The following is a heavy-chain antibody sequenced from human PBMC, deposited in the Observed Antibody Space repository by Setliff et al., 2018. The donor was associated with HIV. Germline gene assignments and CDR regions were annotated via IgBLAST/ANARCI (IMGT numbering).Heavy chain of an antibody. Sequence: ETLSLTCSVSGGSISSYYWSWIRQPAGKGLEWVGRMFVGESPNYNPSLKSRLSISVDTSKRQFSLKLTSVTAADTAVYYRARGLYGSGSFFFDSWGRGTLVTVSS. CDR2: MFVGESP. CDR3: ARGLYGSGSFFFDS. CDR1: GGSISSYY. J-gene: IGHJ4*02. V-gene: IGHV4-4*07. D-gene: IGHD3-10*01.